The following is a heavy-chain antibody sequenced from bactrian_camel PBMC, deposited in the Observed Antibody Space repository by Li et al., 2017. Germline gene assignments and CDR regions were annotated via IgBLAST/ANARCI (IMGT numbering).Heavy chain of an antibody. J-gene: IGHJ4*01. V-gene: IGHV3S1*01. CDR2: LNSGSAGSP. CDR3: AIGRYGVGCGGGQKAADYEY. CDR1: GYTGRR. Sequence: HVQLVESGGGSVQAGGSLRLSCLVSGYTGRRMAWFRQAAGMEREPVAALNSGSAGSPWYADSVKGRFTISRDNAKNTLHLQLDSVKTEDTAMYYCAIGRYGVGCGGGQKAADYEYWGQGTQVTVS. D-gene: IGHD6*01.